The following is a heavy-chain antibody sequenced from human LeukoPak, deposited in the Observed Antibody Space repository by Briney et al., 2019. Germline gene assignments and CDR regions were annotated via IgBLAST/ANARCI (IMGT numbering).Heavy chain of an antibody. CDR1: GYIFTSYG. D-gene: IGHD3-16*01. Sequence: ASVKVSCKASGYIFTSYGISWVRQAPGQGLEWMGWISSYNGNTNYGQKLQGRVTMTTDTSTSTVYMELRSLRSDDTAVYYCARDSPAQGGGRFDYWGQGTLVTVSP. V-gene: IGHV1-18*01. CDR3: ARDSPAQGGGRFDY. CDR2: ISSYNGNT. J-gene: IGHJ4*02.